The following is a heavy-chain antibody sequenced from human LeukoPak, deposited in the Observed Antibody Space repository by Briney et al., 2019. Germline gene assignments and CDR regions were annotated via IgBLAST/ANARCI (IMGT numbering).Heavy chain of an antibody. CDR1: GGSFSGYY. Sequence: PSETLSLTCAVYGGSFSGYYWSWIRQPAGKGLEWIGRIYTSGSTNYNPSLKSRVTMSVDTSKNQFSLKLSSVTAADTAVYYCARVNRYGSGWYFDIWGQGTMVTVSS. CDR3: ARVNRYGSGWYFDI. J-gene: IGHJ3*02. CDR2: IYTSGST. D-gene: IGHD6-19*01. V-gene: IGHV4-59*10.